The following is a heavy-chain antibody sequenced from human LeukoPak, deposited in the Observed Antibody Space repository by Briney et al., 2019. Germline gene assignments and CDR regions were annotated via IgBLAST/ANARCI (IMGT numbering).Heavy chain of an antibody. CDR3: AREGSSSSFDY. CDR1: GGSISSYY. V-gene: IGHV4-59*12. J-gene: IGHJ4*02. Sequence: SETLSLTCTASGGSISSYYWSWIRQPPGKGLEWIAYIYYSGSTNYNPSLKSRVTISVDTSKNQFSLKMSSVNAADTAVYYCAREGSSSSFDYWGQGTLVTVSS. D-gene: IGHD6-6*01. CDR2: IYYSGST.